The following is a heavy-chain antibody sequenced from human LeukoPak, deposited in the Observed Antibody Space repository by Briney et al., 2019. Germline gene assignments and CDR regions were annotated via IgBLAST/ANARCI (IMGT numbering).Heavy chain of an antibody. CDR1: GYSFTNYW. D-gene: IGHD3-22*01. Sequence: GESLKISCKGSGYSFTNYWIAWVRQMPGKGLEWMGIIYPGDSDTRYSPSFQGQVTISADKSISTAYLQWSSLKASDTAMYYCARVSYYYDSSGYHHFDYWGQGTLVTVSS. V-gene: IGHV5-51*01. CDR3: ARVSYYYDSSGYHHFDY. CDR2: IYPGDSDT. J-gene: IGHJ4*02.